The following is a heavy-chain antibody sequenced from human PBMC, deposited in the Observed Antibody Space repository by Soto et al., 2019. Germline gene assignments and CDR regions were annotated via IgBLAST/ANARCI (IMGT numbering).Heavy chain of an antibody. V-gene: IGHV3-9*01. CDR3: AKSTGGTADGMDV. J-gene: IGHJ6*02. CDR1: GFTFDEDG. D-gene: IGHD2-8*02. CDR2: ISWNSGTI. Sequence: GGSLRLSCGASGFTFDEDGMHWVRQAPGKGLEWVSGISWNSGTIGYADSVKGRFTISRDNAKNSLYLQMSSLRAEDTALYYCAKSTGGTADGMDVWGQGTTVTVSS.